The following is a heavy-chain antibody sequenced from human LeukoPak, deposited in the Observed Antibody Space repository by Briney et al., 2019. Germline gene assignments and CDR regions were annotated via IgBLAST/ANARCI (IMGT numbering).Heavy chain of an antibody. Sequence: GGSLRLFCAASGFIFSKNIMNWVRQAPGKGLEWVSVISAHGGDIYYADSVNGRFTISRDNSKNTLHLQMDSLRAEDTAVYYCAKDPPHSDRSIYSDNSWGQGTLVTVSS. CDR1: GFIFSKNI. CDR2: ISAHGGDI. D-gene: IGHD3-22*01. V-gene: IGHV3-23*01. J-gene: IGHJ4*02. CDR3: AKDPPHSDRSIYSDNS.